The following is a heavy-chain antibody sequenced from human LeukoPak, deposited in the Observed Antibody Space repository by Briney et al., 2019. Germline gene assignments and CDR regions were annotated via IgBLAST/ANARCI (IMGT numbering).Heavy chain of an antibody. CDR1: GGSFSGYY. D-gene: IGHD2-2*01. CDR2: INHSGST. CDR3: ARGTGGGYQNWFDP. J-gene: IGHJ5*02. V-gene: IGHV4-34*01. Sequence: SETLSLTCAVYGGSFSGYYWSWIRQPPGNGLEWIGEINHSGSTNYNPSLKSRVTISVDTSKNQFSLKLSSVTAADTAVYYCARGTGGGYQNWFDPWGQGTLVTVSS.